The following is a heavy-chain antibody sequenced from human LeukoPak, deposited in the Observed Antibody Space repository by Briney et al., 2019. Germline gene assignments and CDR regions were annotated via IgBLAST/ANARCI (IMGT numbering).Heavy chain of an antibody. CDR1: GFTFSSYG. V-gene: IGHV3-33*01. J-gene: IGHJ3*02. D-gene: IGHD3-22*01. CDR2: IWYDGSNK. CDR3: ARDSQDSSGYGNAFGI. Sequence: GRSLRLSCAASGFTFSSYGMHWVRQAPGKGLEWVAVIWYDGSNKYYADSVKGRFTISRDNSKNTLYLQMNSLRAEDTAVYYCARDSQDSSGYGNAFGIWGQGTMVTVSS.